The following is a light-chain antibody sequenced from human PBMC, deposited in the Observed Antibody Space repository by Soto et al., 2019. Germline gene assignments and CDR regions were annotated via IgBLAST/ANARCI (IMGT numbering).Light chain of an antibody. Sequence: EIVLTQSPATLSLSPGERATLSCRASPSVSSYLAWYQQKPGQAPRLLMYDASTRATGIPARFSGSGSGTDFTLTISSLEPEDSAVYYCQQRSNWPSITFGQGTRLEIK. J-gene: IGKJ5*01. V-gene: IGKV3-11*01. CDR1: PSVSSY. CDR2: DAS. CDR3: QQRSNWPSIT.